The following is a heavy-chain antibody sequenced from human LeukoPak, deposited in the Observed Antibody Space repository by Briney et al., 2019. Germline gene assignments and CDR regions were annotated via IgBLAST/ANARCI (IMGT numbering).Heavy chain of an antibody. Sequence: SVKVSCKASGGTFSSYAISWVRQAPGQGLEWMGGIIPIFGTANYAQKFQGRVTITADKSTSTAYMELSSLRSEDTAVYYCARDLDSSGFNWFDPWGQGTLVTVSS. CDR3: ARDLDSSGFNWFDP. D-gene: IGHD3-22*01. J-gene: IGHJ5*02. V-gene: IGHV1-69*06. CDR2: IIPIFGTA. CDR1: GGTFSSYA.